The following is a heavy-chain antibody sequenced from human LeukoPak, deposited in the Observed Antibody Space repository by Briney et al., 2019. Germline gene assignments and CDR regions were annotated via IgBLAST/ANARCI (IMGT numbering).Heavy chain of an antibody. D-gene: IGHD3-10*01. CDR2: ISGSGGST. CDR3: AKDLGYYGSITYFDY. CDR1: GFTFSSYA. J-gene: IGHJ4*02. Sequence: GGSLRLSCAASGFTFSSYAMSWVRQAPGKGLEWVSAISGSGGSTYYADSVKGRFTISRDSSKNTLYLQMNSLRAEDTAVYYCAKDLGYYGSITYFDYWGQGTLVTVSS. V-gene: IGHV3-23*01.